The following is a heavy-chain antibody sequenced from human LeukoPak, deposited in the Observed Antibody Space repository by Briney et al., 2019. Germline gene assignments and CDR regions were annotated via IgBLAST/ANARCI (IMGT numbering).Heavy chain of an antibody. D-gene: IGHD2-15*01. J-gene: IGHJ4*02. V-gene: IGHV3-23*01. Sequence: PGGSLRLSCSAPGFTFSSYAMSWVRQAPGKGLEWVSIISGSDGSAYYADSVKGRFTISRDNSKNTLYLQMNSLRAEDTAVYYCAKAGAVVVVAAKYFDYWGQGTLVTVSS. CDR3: AKAGAVVVVAAKYFDY. CDR2: ISGSDGSA. CDR1: GFTFSSYA.